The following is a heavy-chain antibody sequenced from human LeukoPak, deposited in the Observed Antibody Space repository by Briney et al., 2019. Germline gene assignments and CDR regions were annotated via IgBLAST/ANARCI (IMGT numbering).Heavy chain of an antibody. J-gene: IGHJ4*02. CDR1: GGSIRSHY. D-gene: IGHD1-1*01. CDR3: ARRSRTPKTGYYFDY. V-gene: IGHV4-59*11. CDR2: IYNNGRT. Sequence: SETLSLTCTVSGGSIRSHYWSWIRQPPGKGLEWIGYIYNNGRTDYNPSLKSRVIISLDTSKNQFSLKLTSVTAADTAVYYCARRSRTPKTGYYFDYWGRGTLVTVSS.